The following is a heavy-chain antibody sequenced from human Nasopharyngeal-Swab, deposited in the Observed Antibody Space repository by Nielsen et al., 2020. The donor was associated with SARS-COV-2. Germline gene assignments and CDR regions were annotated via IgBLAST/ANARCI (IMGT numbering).Heavy chain of an antibody. D-gene: IGHD2-2*01. CDR3: AGGDIVVVPAKGNWFDP. J-gene: IGHJ5*02. CDR2: INAGNGNT. Sequence: ASVKVSCKASGYTISSYAMHWVRQAPGQRLEWMGWINAGNGNTKYSQKLQGRVTITRDTSASTAYMEQSSLRSDDTAVYYCAGGDIVVVPAKGNWFDPWGQGTLVTVSS. V-gene: IGHV1-3*01. CDR1: GYTISSYA.